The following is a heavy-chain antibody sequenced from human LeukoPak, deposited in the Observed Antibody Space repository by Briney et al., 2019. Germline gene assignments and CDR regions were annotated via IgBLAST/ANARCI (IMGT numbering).Heavy chain of an antibody. CDR3: ARGQQLVLWFDP. D-gene: IGHD6-13*01. V-gene: IGHV3-7*01. Sequence: GGSLRLSCAASGFTFTTYWMSWVRQAPGKGLEGVATVNQDGNEKYYVDSVKGRFTISRDNTKNSLSLQMNRLRVEDTAVYYCARGQQLVLWFDPWGQGTLVTVSS. CDR2: VNQDGNEK. CDR1: GFTFTTYW. J-gene: IGHJ5*02.